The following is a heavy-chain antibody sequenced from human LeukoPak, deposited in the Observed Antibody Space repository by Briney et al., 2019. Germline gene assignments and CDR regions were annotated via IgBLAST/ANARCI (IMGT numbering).Heavy chain of an antibody. CDR3: ARDHIVVVPAAMAMRDYYYYYMDV. Sequence: ASVKVSCKASGYTFTGYYVHWVRQAPGQGLEWMGWINPNSGGTNYAQKFQGRVTMTRDTSISTAYMELSRLRSDDTAVYYCARDHIVVVPAAMAMRDYYYYYMDVWGKGTTVTVSS. J-gene: IGHJ6*03. V-gene: IGHV1-2*02. CDR1: GYTFTGYY. CDR2: INPNSGGT. D-gene: IGHD2-2*01.